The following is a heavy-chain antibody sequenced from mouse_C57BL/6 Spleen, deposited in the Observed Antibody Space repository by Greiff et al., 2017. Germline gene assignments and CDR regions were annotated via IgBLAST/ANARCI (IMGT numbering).Heavy chain of an antibody. J-gene: IGHJ4*01. V-gene: IGHV1-52*01. D-gene: IGHD1-1*01. CDR3: ARSGTTVVADYAMDY. CDR1: GYTFTSYW. CDR2: IDPSDSET. Sequence: QVQLQQPGAELVRPGSSVKLSCKASGYTFTSYWMHWVKQRPIQGLEWIGNIDPSDSETHYNQKFKDKATLTVDKSSSTAYMQLSSLTSEDSAVYYCARSGTTVVADYAMDYWGQGTSVTVSS.